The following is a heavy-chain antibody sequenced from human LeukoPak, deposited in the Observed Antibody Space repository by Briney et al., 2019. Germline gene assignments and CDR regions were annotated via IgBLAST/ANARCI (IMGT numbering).Heavy chain of an antibody. D-gene: IGHD3-22*01. V-gene: IGHV1-8*01. CDR2: MNPNSGIT. J-gene: IGHJ4*02. Sequence: ASVKVSCKASGYTFISDDINWVRQATGQGLEWMGWMNPNSGITGYAQKFQGRVSMTRNTSISTAYMELSSLKSEDTAVYYCARGLYYYDSNGRTPYDYWGQGTLVTVSS. CDR3: ARGLYYYDSNGRTPYDY. CDR1: GYTFISDD.